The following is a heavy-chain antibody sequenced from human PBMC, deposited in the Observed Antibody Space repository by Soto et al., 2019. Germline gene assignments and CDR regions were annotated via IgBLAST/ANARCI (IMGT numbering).Heavy chain of an antibody. CDR2: INPSGGST. Sequence: QVQLVQSGAEVKKPGASVKVSCKASGYTFTSYYMHWVRQAPGQGLEWMGIINPSGGSTSYAQKFQGRVTMTRDTSTSTVYMELSSLRSEDTAVYYCARERVHHFWSALRWGMDVWGQGTTVTVSS. CDR3: ARERVHHFWSALRWGMDV. D-gene: IGHD3-3*02. CDR1: GYTFTSYY. J-gene: IGHJ6*02. V-gene: IGHV1-46*01.